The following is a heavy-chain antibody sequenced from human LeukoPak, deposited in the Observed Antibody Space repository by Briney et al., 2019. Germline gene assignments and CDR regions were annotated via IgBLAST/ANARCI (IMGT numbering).Heavy chain of an antibody. CDR1: GGSISSSTYY. D-gene: IGHD2-21*01. CDR2: IYHSGST. V-gene: IGHV4-39*07. Sequence: PSETLSLTCTVSGGSISSSTYYWGWIRQPPGKGLEWIGSIYHSGSTYYNPSLKSRVTISVDTSKNQFSLKLSSVTAADTAVYYCARLLGGAFDYWGQGTLVTVSS. J-gene: IGHJ4*02. CDR3: ARLLGGAFDY.